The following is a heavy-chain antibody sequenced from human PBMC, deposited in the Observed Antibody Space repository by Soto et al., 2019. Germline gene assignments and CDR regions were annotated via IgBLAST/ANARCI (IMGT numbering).Heavy chain of an antibody. CDR2: IIPIFGTA. D-gene: IGHD5-12*01. V-gene: IGHV1-69*13. CDR3: ARPVEMATISRSYLFY. J-gene: IGHJ4*02. Sequence: SVKVSCKASGGTFSNYAINWVRRAPGQGLEWMGGIIPIFGTANYAQKFQGRVTITADESTSTAYLDLSSLRSEDTAVYYCARPVEMATISRSYLFYWGQGTLVTVSS. CDR1: GGTFSNYA.